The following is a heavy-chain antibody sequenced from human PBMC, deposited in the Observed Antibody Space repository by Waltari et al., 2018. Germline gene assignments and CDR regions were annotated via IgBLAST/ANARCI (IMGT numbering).Heavy chain of an antibody. CDR2: ISYDGGP. V-gene: IGHV4-39*01. CDR1: GGSISSNNHY. D-gene: IGHD1-1*01. Sequence: QLQLQESGPGLVKPSETLSLTCIVSGGSISSNNHYWGWFRQPPGKGLEWIGRISYDGGPYYNPSLKSRVTISVDTSMNQFSLKVNSVTAADTAVYYCARKCSTGVGGRGYLDYWGQGTLVTVSS. CDR3: ARKCSTGVGGRGYLDY. J-gene: IGHJ4*02.